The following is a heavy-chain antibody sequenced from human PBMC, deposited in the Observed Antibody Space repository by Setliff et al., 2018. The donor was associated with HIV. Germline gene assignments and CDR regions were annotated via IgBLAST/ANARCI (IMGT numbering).Heavy chain of an antibody. Sequence: ASVKVSCKASGYTFSDYYLHWVRQAPGQGLEWMGWISAYNRNVNYSQKVQGRVTMTTDTSTSTAYMELKNLKSDDTAVYYCARVLDPGIAVATHAFDIWGQGTMVTVS. J-gene: IGHJ3*02. CDR2: ISAYNRNV. D-gene: IGHD6-19*01. CDR3: ARVLDPGIAVATHAFDI. V-gene: IGHV1-18*04. CDR1: GYTFSDYY.